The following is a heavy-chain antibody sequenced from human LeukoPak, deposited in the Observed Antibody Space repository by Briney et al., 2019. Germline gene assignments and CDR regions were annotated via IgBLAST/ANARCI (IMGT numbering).Heavy chain of an antibody. Sequence: ASVKVSCKASGYTFTSYGIGWVRQAPGQGLEWMGRISAYNGNTNYAQKLQGRVTMTTDTSTSTAYMELRSLRSDDTAVYYCARDSYCSSTSCYNLRVYYYGMDVWGQGTTVTVSS. D-gene: IGHD2-2*02. J-gene: IGHJ6*02. V-gene: IGHV1-18*01. CDR2: ISAYNGNT. CDR3: ARDSYCSSTSCYNLRVYYYGMDV. CDR1: GYTFTSYG.